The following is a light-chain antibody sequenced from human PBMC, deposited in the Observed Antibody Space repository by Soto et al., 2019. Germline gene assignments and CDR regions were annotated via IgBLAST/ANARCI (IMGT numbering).Light chain of an antibody. Sequence: QLVLTQSPSASDSLGASVKLTCTLSSGHSSYAIAWHQQQPEKGPRYLMKLNSDGSHSKGDGIPDRFSGSSSGAERYLTISSLQSEDEADYYCQTWGTGIHYVFGTGTKVTV. V-gene: IGLV4-69*01. CDR3: QTWGTGIHYV. J-gene: IGLJ1*01. CDR1: SGHSSYA. CDR2: LNSDGSH.